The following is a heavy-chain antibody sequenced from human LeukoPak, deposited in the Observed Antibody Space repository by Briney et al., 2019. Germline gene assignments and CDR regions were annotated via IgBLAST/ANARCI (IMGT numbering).Heavy chain of an antibody. CDR3: ARGPYKYDGSGAFDI. CDR1: GDSISSGNYY. D-gene: IGHD3-22*01. V-gene: IGHV4-61*02. J-gene: IGHJ3*02. Sequence: SETLSLTCTVSGDSISSGNYYWSWIRQPAGKGLEWIGRIYTSGNTNYNPSLKSRVAISVDTSKNQFSLKLTSVTAADTALYYCARGPYKYDGSGAFDIWGQGTMVTVSS. CDR2: IYTSGNT.